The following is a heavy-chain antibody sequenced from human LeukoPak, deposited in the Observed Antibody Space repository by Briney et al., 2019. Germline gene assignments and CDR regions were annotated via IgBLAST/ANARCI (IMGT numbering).Heavy chain of an antibody. V-gene: IGHV3-23*01. CDR3: ARDHPYSSSYYYYGMDV. D-gene: IGHD6-13*01. Sequence: GGSLRLSCAASGFTFSSYAMSWVRQAPGKGLEWVSAISGSGGSTYYADSVKGRFTISRDNSKNTLYLQMNSLRAEDTAVYYCARDHPYSSSYYYYGMDVWGQGTTVTVSS. J-gene: IGHJ6*02. CDR1: GFTFSSYA. CDR2: ISGSGGST.